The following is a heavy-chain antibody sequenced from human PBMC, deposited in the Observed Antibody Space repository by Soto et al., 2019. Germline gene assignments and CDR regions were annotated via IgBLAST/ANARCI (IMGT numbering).Heavy chain of an antibody. Sequence: GSLRLSCAASGFTFSTYSMNWVRQAPGKGLEWVSSIGSSGNYIYYADSVKGRFTISRDNARNSLHLQMNSLRAEDTAVYYCARWGYCSSSSCHTGMDVWGQGTTVTVSS. D-gene: IGHD2-2*02. V-gene: IGHV3-21*01. J-gene: IGHJ6*02. CDR1: GFTFSTYS. CDR3: ARWGYCSSSSCHTGMDV. CDR2: IGSSGNYI.